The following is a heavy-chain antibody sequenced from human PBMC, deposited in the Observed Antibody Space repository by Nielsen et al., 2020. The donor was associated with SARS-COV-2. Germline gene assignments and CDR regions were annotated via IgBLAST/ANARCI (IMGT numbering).Heavy chain of an antibody. CDR2: IRSYANEYAT. V-gene: IGHV3-73*01. CDR3: SSPTVAF. CDR1: GFTFSGSA. D-gene: IGHD4-23*01. Sequence: GGSLRLSCVASGFTFSGSAMHWVRQASGKGLEWLGRIRSYANEYATAYAASVEGRFTVSRGDSKNTAYLQMNSLKSEDTAVYYCSSPTVAFWGQGTWSPSPQ. J-gene: IGHJ4*02.